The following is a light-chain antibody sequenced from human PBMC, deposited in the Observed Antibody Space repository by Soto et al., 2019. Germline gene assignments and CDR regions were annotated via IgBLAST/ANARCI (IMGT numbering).Light chain of an antibody. CDR1: QSVSSY. V-gene: IGKV3-11*01. CDR3: QQRSNWPRWT. Sequence: EIVLTQSPGTLSLSPPERATVSCRASQSVSSYLACYQQKPGQAPRLLIFDASNRATGIPARFSGSGSGTDLTLTISSLEPEDFAVYYCQQRSNWPRWTFGQGTKVDIK. CDR2: DAS. J-gene: IGKJ1*01.